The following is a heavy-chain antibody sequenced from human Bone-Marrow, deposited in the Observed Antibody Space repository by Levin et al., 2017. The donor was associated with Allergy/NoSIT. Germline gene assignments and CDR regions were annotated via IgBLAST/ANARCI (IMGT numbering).Heavy chain of an antibody. D-gene: IGHD1-26*01. V-gene: IGHV3-23*01. CDR1: GFTFTSYT. CDR2: LRYSGDTT. CDR3: AKGVSSGSPYRAFDM. Sequence: GESLKISCAASGFTFTSYTMTWVRQAPGRGLEWVSTLRYSGDTTHYADPVKGRFTISRDGSRDTLFLQMNSLRPEDTAVYYCAKGVSSGSPYRAFDMWGQGTMVTVSS. J-gene: IGHJ3*02.